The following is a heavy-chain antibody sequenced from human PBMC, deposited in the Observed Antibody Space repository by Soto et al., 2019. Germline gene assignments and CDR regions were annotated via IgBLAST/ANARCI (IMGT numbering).Heavy chain of an antibody. J-gene: IGHJ4*02. CDR3: ARGSGIVALPGELEDVKYDY. V-gene: IGHV4-34*01. CDR1: GQSFSGHS. Sequence: QVQLQQWGAGLVKPSETLSLSCAVYGQSFSGHSWAWIRQPPGKGLEWIGEINESGSTYYNPSLKSRVTISTDPSKNQFSLRLGSVSAADTAAYFCARGSGIVALPGELEDVKYDYWGQGTLVNVSS. CDR2: INESGST. D-gene: IGHD1-1*01.